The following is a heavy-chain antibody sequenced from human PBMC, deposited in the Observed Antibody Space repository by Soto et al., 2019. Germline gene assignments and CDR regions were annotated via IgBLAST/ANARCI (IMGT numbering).Heavy chain of an antibody. CDR3: ARVIYYDISNNWFDP. CDR1: GGSISSYY. Sequence: SETLSLTCTVSGGSISSYYWSWIRQPPGKGLEWIGYIYYSGSTNYNPSLKSRVTISVDTSKNQFSLKLSSVTAADTAVYYCARVIYYDISNNWFDPWGQGTLVTVSS. D-gene: IGHD3-9*01. J-gene: IGHJ5*02. CDR2: IYYSGST. V-gene: IGHV4-59*01.